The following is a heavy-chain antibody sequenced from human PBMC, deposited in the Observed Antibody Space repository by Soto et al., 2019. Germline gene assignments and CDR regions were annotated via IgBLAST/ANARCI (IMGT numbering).Heavy chain of an antibody. Sequence: ASVKVSCRASGYTFTNYEINWVRQATGQGLEWMGWMNPGSGNTGYAHKFQGRVTMTRNISISTAYMELSRLGSDDTAIYYCARMASSGSLNWFDPWGQGTLVTVSS. CDR1: GYTFTNYE. V-gene: IGHV1-8*01. J-gene: IGHJ5*02. D-gene: IGHD5-12*01. CDR2: MNPGSGNT. CDR3: ARMASSGSLNWFDP.